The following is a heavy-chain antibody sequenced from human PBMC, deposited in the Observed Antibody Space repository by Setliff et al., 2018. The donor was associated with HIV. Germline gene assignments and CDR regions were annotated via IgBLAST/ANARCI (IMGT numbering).Heavy chain of an antibody. J-gene: IGHJ4*02. CDR1: GGSISSSSYY. D-gene: IGHD3-16*02. Sequence: PSETLSLTCTVSGGSISSSSYYWGWIRQPPGKGLEWIGSISASGSSKFNPTLQSRVTLSVDPSNNQFSLNLTSVTAADTAVYYCARRKSGSSYRFFNYWGLGSLVTVSS. V-gene: IGHV4-39*07. CDR2: ISASGSS. CDR3: ARRKSGSSYRFFNY.